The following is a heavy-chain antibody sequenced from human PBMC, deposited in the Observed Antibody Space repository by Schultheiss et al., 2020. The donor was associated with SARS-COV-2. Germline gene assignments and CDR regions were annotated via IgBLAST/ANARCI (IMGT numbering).Heavy chain of an antibody. J-gene: IGHJ4*02. CDR2: IWYDGSNK. D-gene: IGHD6-13*01. CDR3: ARPYSSSWYPGYFDY. Sequence: GGSLRLSCAASGFTFSSYGMHWVRQAPGKGLEWVAVIWYDGSNKYYADSVKGRFTISRDNSKNTLYLQMNSLRAEDTAVYYCARPYSSSWYPGYFDYWGQGTLVTVSS. V-gene: IGHV3-33*08. CDR1: GFTFSSYG.